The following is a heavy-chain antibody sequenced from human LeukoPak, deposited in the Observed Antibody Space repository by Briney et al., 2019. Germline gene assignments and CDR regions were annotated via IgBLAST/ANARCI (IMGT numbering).Heavy chain of an antibody. D-gene: IGHD3-16*01. V-gene: IGHV3-23*01. Sequence: QPGGSLRLSCAASGFTLSSYAMNWVRQAPGKGLEWVSVISISGGNTYYADSVKGRFTISRDNSKNTLYLQMNSLRAEDTAVYHCPRVRDTYVWDYWGQGTLVTVSS. CDR3: PRVRDTYVWDY. CDR1: GFTLSSYA. CDR2: ISISGGNT. J-gene: IGHJ4*02.